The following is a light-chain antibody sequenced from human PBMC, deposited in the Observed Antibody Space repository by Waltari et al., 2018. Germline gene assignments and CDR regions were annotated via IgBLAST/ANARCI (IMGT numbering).Light chain of an antibody. Sequence: QSVLTQPPSASGTPGQRVTISCSGSSSNIGSNTVNWYQQLPGMAPKLLIYSNNQRPSGVPDRFSGSKSGTSASLAISGLQSEDEADYYCAAWDDSLNGHVFGTGTKVTVL. CDR2: SNN. J-gene: IGLJ1*01. V-gene: IGLV1-44*01. CDR3: AAWDDSLNGHV. CDR1: SSNIGSNT.